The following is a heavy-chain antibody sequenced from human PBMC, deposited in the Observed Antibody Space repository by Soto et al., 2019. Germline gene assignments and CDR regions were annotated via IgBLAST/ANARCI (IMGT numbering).Heavy chain of an antibody. CDR1: SGSISSSNW. CDR3: ARENCSGGSCYSFDP. D-gene: IGHD2-15*01. J-gene: IGHJ5*02. Sequence: TSETLSLTCAVSSGSISSSNWWSWVRQPPGKGLEWIGEIYHSGSTNYNPSLKSRVTISVDKSKNQFSLKLSSVTAADTAVYYCARENCSGGSCYSFDPWGQGTLVTVSS. V-gene: IGHV4-4*02. CDR2: IYHSGST.